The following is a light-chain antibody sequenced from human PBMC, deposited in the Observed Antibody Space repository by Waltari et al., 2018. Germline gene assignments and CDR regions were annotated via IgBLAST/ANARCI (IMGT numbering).Light chain of an antibody. J-gene: IGKJ5*01. CDR1: QSVLYTSNNKNN. Sequence: DIVMTQSPDSLAVSLGGRATINCKSSQSVLYTSNNKNNLAWFQQKPGQPPKLLIYWASTRESGVPDRFSGSGSGTDFSLTISSLQAEDVAVYFCQQFHSTPITFGQGTRLEI. CDR2: WAS. V-gene: IGKV4-1*01. CDR3: QQFHSTPIT.